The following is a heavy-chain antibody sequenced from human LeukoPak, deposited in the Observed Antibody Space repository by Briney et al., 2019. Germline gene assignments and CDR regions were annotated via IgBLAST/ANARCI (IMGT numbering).Heavy chain of an antibody. Sequence: GASVKVSCKASGYTFTGYYMHWVRQAPGQGLEWMGWINPNSGGTNYAQKFQGRVTMTRDTSISTAYMELSRLRSDDTAVYYCARGSLYGKGSSWYDYWGQGTLVTVSS. D-gene: IGHD6-13*01. CDR1: GYTFTGYY. CDR2: INPNSGGT. J-gene: IGHJ4*02. CDR3: ARGSLYGKGSSWYDY. V-gene: IGHV1-2*02.